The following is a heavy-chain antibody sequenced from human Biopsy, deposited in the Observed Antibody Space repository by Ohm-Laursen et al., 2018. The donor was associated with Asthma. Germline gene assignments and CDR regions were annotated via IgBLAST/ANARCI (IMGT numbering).Heavy chain of an antibody. J-gene: IGHJ5*02. V-gene: IGHV4-31*03. CDR3: ARASVAASSNWFDP. D-gene: IGHD6-19*01. CDR2: IHHSGTS. CDR1: GDSITSGGCC. Sequence: TLSLTCTVSGDSITSGGCCWNWIRQHPGKGLEWIGYIHHSGTSYFNPPLKSRVSFSRDTSKNQFSLRLSSVTAADTAVYYCARASVAASSNWFDPWGQGTLVTVSS.